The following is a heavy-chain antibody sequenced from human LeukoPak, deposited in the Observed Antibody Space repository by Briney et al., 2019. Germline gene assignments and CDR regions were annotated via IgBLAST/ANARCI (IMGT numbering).Heavy chain of an antibody. V-gene: IGHV1-18*01. CDR3: ARVLGYSSGYFPLDY. D-gene: IGHD3-22*01. J-gene: IGHJ4*02. CDR2: ISGYNANT. CDR1: GYTFTSYG. Sequence: GASVKVSCKASGYTFTSYGISWVRQAPGQGLEWMGWISGYNANTNYAQKVQGRVTMTTDTSTSTAYMELRSLRSDDTAVYYCARVLGYSSGYFPLDYWGQGTLVTVSS.